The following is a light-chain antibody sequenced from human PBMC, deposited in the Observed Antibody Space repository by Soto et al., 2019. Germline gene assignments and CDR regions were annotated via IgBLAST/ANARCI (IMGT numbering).Light chain of an antibody. V-gene: IGKV3-20*01. CDR1: QSVSSSY. CDR2: GAS. J-gene: IGKJ5*01. CDR3: QQYGSSPT. Sequence: EIVLTQSPGTLSLSPGERATLFCRASQSVSSSYLAWYQQKPGQAPRLLIYGASSRATGIPDRFSGSGSGTDFTLTISRLEPEDFAVYYCQQYGSSPTFGQGTRLEI.